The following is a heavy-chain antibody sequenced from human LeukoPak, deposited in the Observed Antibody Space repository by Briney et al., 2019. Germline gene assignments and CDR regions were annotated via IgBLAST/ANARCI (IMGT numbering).Heavy chain of an antibody. CDR2: ITNTGSDK. V-gene: IGHV3-11*04. Sequence: GGSLRLSCAASGFTFSGYYTSWIRQAPGKGLEWLSYITNTGSDKYYADSVKGRFTISRDNAENSLFLQMNSLRADDTAVYYCARGYCSSGSCYPDYWGQGTLVTVSS. D-gene: IGHD2-15*01. CDR1: GFTFSGYY. CDR3: ARGYCSSGSCYPDY. J-gene: IGHJ4*02.